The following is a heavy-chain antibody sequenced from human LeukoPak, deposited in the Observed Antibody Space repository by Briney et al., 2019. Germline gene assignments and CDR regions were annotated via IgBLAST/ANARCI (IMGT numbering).Heavy chain of an antibody. CDR1: GGSFSGYY. CDR3: TAAAGRRGPFDY. D-gene: IGHD6-13*01. J-gene: IGHJ4*02. Sequence: SETLSLTCAVYGGSFSGYYWSWIRQPPGKGLEWIGEINHSGSTNYNPSLKSRVTISVDMSKNQFSLKLTSVTAADTAVYYCTAAAGRRGPFDYWGQGTLVTVSS. CDR2: INHSGST. V-gene: IGHV4-34*03.